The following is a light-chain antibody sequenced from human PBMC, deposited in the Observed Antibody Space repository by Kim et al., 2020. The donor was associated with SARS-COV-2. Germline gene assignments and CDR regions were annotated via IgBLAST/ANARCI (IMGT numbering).Light chain of an antibody. CDR2: DAS. J-gene: IGKJ2*01. CDR3: HQYNDWPPMYT. Sequence: EIVMTQSPVTLSVSPGERATLSCRASQSVSSKLAWYQLKPGQAPRLLIYDASTRAIGIPARFSGSGSATEFTLTISSLQPEDFAVYYCHQYNDWPPMYTFGQGTKLEI. CDR1: QSVSSK. V-gene: IGKV3-15*01.